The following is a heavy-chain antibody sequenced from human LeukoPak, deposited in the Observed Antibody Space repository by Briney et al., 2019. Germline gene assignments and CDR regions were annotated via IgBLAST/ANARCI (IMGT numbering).Heavy chain of an antibody. V-gene: IGHV4-59*11. CDR1: GGSISSHY. CDR3: AGYSSSSGQFDY. D-gene: IGHD6-6*01. CDR2: IYYSGST. J-gene: IGHJ4*02. Sequence: SETLSLTCTVSGGSISSHYWSWIRQPPGKGLEWIGYIYYSGSTNYNPSLKSRVTISVDTSKNQFSLKLSSVTAADTAVYCCAGYSSSSGQFDYWGQGTLVTVSS.